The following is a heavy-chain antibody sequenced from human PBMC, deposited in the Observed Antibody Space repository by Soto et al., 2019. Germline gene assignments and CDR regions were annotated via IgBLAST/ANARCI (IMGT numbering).Heavy chain of an antibody. Sequence: QVQLVESGGGVVQPGRSLRLSCSASGFTFSSYGMHWVRQAPGKGLEWVAVISYDGSNKYYADSVKGRFTIARDNSKNTLYLQMNSLRAEDTAVYYCAKDPQPRNAIQFFDYWGQGTLVIVSS. CDR3: AKDPQPRNAIQFFDY. CDR1: GFTFSSYG. D-gene: IGHD2-2*02. V-gene: IGHV3-30*18. CDR2: ISYDGSNK. J-gene: IGHJ4*02.